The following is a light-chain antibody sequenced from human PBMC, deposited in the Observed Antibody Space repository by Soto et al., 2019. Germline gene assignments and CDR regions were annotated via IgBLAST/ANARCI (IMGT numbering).Light chain of an antibody. J-gene: IGKJ2*01. CDR2: GAS. V-gene: IGKV3-15*01. CDR1: QSVSSN. Sequence: EIVMTQSPATLSVSPGERATLSCRASQSVSSNLAWYQQKPGQAPRLLIYGASTRATGIPARFSGSGSGTEFTLTISSLQSEDFAVYYCQQYQTSPPRYTFGQGTILEI. CDR3: QQYQTSPPRYT.